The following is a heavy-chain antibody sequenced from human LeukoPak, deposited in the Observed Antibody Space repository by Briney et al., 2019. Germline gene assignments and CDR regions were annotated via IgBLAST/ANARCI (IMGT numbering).Heavy chain of an antibody. J-gene: IGHJ3*02. CDR1: GGSISSYY. D-gene: IGHD3-10*01. CDR2: IYYSGST. CDR3: ARFITRVRGYDAFDI. V-gene: IGHV4-59*01. Sequence: TSETLSLTCTVSGGSISSYYWSWIRQPPGKGLEWVGYIYYSGSTNYNPSLKSRVTISVDTSKNQFSLKLSSVTAADTAVYYCARFITRVRGYDAFDIWGQGTMVTVSS.